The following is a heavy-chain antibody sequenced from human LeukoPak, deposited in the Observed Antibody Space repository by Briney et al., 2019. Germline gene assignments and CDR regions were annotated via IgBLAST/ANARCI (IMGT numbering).Heavy chain of an antibody. CDR2: IYSGGST. V-gene: IGHV3-53*01. CDR1: GFTVSSNY. D-gene: IGHD5-24*01. CDR3: AKYKRWLHYFDY. J-gene: IGHJ4*02. Sequence: GGSLRLSCAASGFTVSSNYMSWVRQAPGKGLEWVSVIYSGGSTYYADSVKGRFTISRDNSKNTPYLQMNSLRAEDTAVYYCAKYKRWLHYFDYWGQGTLVTVSS.